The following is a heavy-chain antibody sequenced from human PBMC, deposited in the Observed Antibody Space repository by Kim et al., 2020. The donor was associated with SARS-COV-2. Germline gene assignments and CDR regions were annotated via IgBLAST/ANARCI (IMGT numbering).Heavy chain of an antibody. J-gene: IGHJ4*02. CDR3: APDWNPFDN. V-gene: IGHV3-23*01. D-gene: IGHD1-1*01. CDR2: VGDNDDGT. CDR1: GFTFSTYA. Sequence: GGSLRLSCAASGFTFSTYAIIWVRQAPGKGLEWVSIVGDNDDGTHYADSVKGRFTVSRDNSNNMSYLQMNSLRADDTAVYYCAPDWNPFDNWGQGTLVTVSS.